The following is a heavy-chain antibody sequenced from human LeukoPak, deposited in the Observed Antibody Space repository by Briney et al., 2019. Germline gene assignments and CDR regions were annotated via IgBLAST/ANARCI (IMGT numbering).Heavy chain of an antibody. Sequence: GGSLRLSCAASGFTFSSYAMSWVRQAPGKGLEWGSAISGSGGSTYYADSVKGRFTISRDNSKNTLYLQMNSLRAEDTAVYYCAKGELLWFGELLDFDYWGQGTLVTVSS. J-gene: IGHJ4*02. V-gene: IGHV3-23*01. D-gene: IGHD3-10*01. CDR3: AKGELLWFGELLDFDY. CDR2: ISGSGGST. CDR1: GFTFSSYA.